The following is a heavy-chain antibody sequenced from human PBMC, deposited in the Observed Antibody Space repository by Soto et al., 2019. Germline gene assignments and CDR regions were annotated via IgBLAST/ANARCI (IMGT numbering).Heavy chain of an antibody. CDR1: GGSISSSSYY. J-gene: IGHJ5*02. Sequence: SETLSLTCTVSGGSISSSSYYWGWIRQPPGKGLEWIGSIYYSGSTYYNPSLKSRVTISVDTSKNQFSLKLSSVTAADTAVYYCARHPSDFWFDPWGQGTLVTVS. V-gene: IGHV4-39*01. CDR2: IYYSGST. CDR3: ARHPSDFWFDP. D-gene: IGHD2-21*02.